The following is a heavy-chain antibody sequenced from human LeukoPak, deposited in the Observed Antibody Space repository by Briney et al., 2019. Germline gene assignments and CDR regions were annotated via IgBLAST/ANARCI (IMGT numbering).Heavy chain of an antibody. CDR1: GFTFSSYA. D-gene: IGHD3-10*01. Sequence: GGSLRLSCAASGFTFSSYAMHWVRQAPGKGLEWVSGINWNGGRTGYADSVKGRFTISRDNAKNSLYLQMNSLRAEDTAVYYCAKDPRKYYYGPGDYYMDIWGKGTTVTISS. CDR3: AKDPRKYYYGPGDYYMDI. CDR2: INWNGGRT. J-gene: IGHJ6*03. V-gene: IGHV3-20*04.